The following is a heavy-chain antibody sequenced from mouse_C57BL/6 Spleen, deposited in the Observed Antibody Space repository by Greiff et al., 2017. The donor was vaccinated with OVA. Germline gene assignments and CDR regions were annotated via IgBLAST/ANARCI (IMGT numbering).Heavy chain of an antibody. Sequence: LQQPVAELVKPGASVKLSCKASSYTFSSNWMHWVKQKPGQGLEWIGMIHPNSGRTNYDEKFKRKATLTVDQSSSMAYMQLSSLTSEDSAVYYCARYPLTGTGYFDVWGTGTTVTVSS. V-gene: IGHV1-64*01. D-gene: IGHD4-1*01. CDR3: ARYPLTGTGYFDV. J-gene: IGHJ1*03. CDR2: IHPNSGRT. CDR1: SYTFSSNW.